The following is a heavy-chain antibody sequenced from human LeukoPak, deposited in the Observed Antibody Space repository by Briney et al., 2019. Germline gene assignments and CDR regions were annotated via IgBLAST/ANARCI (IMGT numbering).Heavy chain of an antibody. CDR3: ARGVPTVTTGGYFDY. Sequence: ASVKVSCKASGYTFTTYGINWVRQAPGQGLEWMGWISTYYGGTNYAQKLRGRVSMIRDTSTSTAYLELRSLRSDDTAVYYCARGVPTVTTGGYFDYWGQGTLVTVSS. J-gene: IGHJ4*02. V-gene: IGHV1-18*01. CDR2: ISTYYGGT. CDR1: GYTFTTYG. D-gene: IGHD4-17*01.